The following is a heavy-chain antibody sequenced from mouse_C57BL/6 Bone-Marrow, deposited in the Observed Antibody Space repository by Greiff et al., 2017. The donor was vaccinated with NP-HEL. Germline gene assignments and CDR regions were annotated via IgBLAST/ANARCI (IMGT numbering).Heavy chain of an antibody. Sequence: VKLMESGPELVKPGASVKISCKASGYAFSSSWLNWVKQRPGKGLEWIGRIYPGDGDTNYNGKFKGKATLTADKSSTTAYLQLSSLTSEDSAVYFCANSSGYPFAYWGQGTLVTVSA. CDR1: GYAFSSSW. J-gene: IGHJ3*01. D-gene: IGHD3-2*02. CDR2: IYPGDGDT. CDR3: ANSSGYPFAY. V-gene: IGHV1-82*01.